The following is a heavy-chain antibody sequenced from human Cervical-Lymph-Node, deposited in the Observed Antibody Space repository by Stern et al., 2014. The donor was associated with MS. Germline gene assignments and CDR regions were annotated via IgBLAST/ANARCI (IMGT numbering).Heavy chain of an antibody. CDR1: GFTFSSYS. V-gene: IGHV3-21*02. CDR2: ISSSSSYI. D-gene: IGHD3-3*01. Sequence: EVQLVESGGGLVKPGGSLRLSCAASGFTFSSYSMNWVRQAPGKGLEWVSSISSSSSYIYYADSVKGRFTISRDNAKNSLYLQMNSLRAEDTAVYYCARDGYYYDFWSGFYGMDVWGQGTTVTVSS. J-gene: IGHJ6*02. CDR3: ARDGYYYDFWSGFYGMDV.